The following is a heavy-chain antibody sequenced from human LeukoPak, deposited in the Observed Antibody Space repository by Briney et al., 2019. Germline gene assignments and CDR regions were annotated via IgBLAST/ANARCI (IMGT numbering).Heavy chain of an antibody. CDR1: GFTFSSYS. Sequence: PGGSPRLSCAASGFTFSSYSMNWVRQAPGKGLEWVSSISSSSSYIYYADSVKGRFTISRDNAKNSLYLQMNSLRAEDTAVYYCARDAESSSWFDPWGQGTLVTVSS. V-gene: IGHV3-21*01. J-gene: IGHJ5*02. CDR2: ISSSSSYI. D-gene: IGHD6-13*01. CDR3: ARDAESSSWFDP.